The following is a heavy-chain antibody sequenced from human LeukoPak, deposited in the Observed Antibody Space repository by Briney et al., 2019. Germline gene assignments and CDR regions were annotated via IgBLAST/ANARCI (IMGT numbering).Heavy chain of an antibody. CDR1: GFTFSSYA. Sequence: GGSLRLSCAASGFTFSSYAMSWVRQAPGKGLEWVSAISGSGGSTYYADSVKGRFTISRDNSKNTLYLQMNSLRAEDTAVYYCAKVRITMVRGGNPLFFDYWGQGTLVTVSS. CDR3: AKVRITMVRGGNPLFFDY. V-gene: IGHV3-23*01. D-gene: IGHD3-10*01. J-gene: IGHJ4*02. CDR2: ISGSGGST.